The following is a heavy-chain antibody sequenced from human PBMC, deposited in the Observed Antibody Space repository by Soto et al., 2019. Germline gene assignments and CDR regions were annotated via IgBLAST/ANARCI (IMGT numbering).Heavy chain of an antibody. CDR3: ATTACWSGYYASSFGY. V-gene: IGHV3-74*01. J-gene: IGHJ4*02. D-gene: IGHD3-3*01. Sequence: HPGGSLRLSCAASGFTFSSYWMHWVRQAPGKGLVWVSRINSGGSSTSYADSVKGRFTISRDNAKNTLYLQMNSLRAEDTAVYYPATTACWSGYYASSFGYWGQGRLVNV. CDR2: INSGGSST. CDR1: GFTFSSYW.